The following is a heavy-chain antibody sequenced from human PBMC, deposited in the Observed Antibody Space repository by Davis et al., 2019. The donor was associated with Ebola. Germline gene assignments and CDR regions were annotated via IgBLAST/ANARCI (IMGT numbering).Heavy chain of an antibody. J-gene: IGHJ4*02. CDR1: GYSFNDYG. CDR2: ISANSGKT. V-gene: IGHV1-18*01. CDR3: ARSQDYTSSWLIE. D-gene: IGHD6-13*01. Sequence: ASVKVSCKASGYSFNDYGISWARQAPGQGLEWVGWISANSGKTDYAQKVQGRVTMTTDTSTSTAYMELKSLRSDDTAVYYCARSQDYTSSWLIEWGQGTLVTVSS.